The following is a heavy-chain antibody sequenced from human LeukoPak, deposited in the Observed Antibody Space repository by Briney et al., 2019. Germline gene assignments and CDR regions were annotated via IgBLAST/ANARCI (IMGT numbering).Heavy chain of an antibody. J-gene: IGHJ5*02. CDR2: IYYSGST. CDR3: ARHFLFAVEMATKARWFDP. Sequence: SETLSLTCTVSGGSTSSSSYYWGWIRQPPGKGLEWIGSIYYSGSTYYNPSLKSRVTISVDTSKNQFSLKLSSVTAADTAVYYCARHFLFAVEMATKARWFDPWGQGTLVTVSS. D-gene: IGHD5-24*01. V-gene: IGHV4-39*01. CDR1: GGSTSSSSYY.